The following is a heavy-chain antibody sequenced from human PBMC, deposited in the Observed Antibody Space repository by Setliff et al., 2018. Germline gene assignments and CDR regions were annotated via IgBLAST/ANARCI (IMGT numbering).Heavy chain of an antibody. CDR2: ISPHTGVA. V-gene: IGHV1-2*02. D-gene: IGHD3-16*01. CDR3: ARDTLTLGDITLFDY. Sequence: ASVKVSCKASGYPLTAYYIHWVRQAPGQGLEWMGWISPHTGVANYAQKFQGRVTMTRDTSINTAYMELSSLTSDDTAIYYCARDTLTLGDITLFDYWGQGTLVTV. J-gene: IGHJ4*02. CDR1: GYPLTAYY.